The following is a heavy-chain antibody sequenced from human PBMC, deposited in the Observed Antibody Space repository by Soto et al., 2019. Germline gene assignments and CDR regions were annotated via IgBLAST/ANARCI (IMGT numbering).Heavy chain of an antibody. CDR3: ARAVGGYDSMDY. V-gene: IGHV4-59*01. CDR2: IYYTGST. J-gene: IGHJ4*02. CDR1: GGSISSYY. Sequence: QVQLQESGPGLVKPSETLSLTCTVSGGSISSYYWTWIRQPPGKGLEWIGQIYYTGSTNYNPSLRSRVTISVDTSKNQFSLKLSSVTAADTAVYYCARAVGGYDSMDYWGQGTLVTVSS. D-gene: IGHD5-12*01.